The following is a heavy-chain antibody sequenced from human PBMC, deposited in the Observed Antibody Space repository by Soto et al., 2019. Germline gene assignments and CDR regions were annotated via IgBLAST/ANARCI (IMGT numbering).Heavy chain of an antibody. CDR1: GFIFRDYG. J-gene: IGHJ3*02. CDR3: VRERAPFDAFDI. CDR2: IWVDGINK. Sequence: QVQLVESGGGVVQPGTSLRLSCAESGFIFRDYGMHWVRQVPGKGLEWVTVIWVDGINKYYGDAVRGRFTIYRDNSKDTLYLQMNSLRVEDTAVYYCVRERAPFDAFDIWGQGTMVTVSS. V-gene: IGHV3-33*01.